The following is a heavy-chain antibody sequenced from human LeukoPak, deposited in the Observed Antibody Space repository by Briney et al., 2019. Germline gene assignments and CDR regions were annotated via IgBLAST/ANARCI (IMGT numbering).Heavy chain of an antibody. V-gene: IGHV1-18*01. CDR1: GYTFTSYG. Sequence: ASVKVSCKASGYTFTSYGISWVRQAPGQGLEWMGWISAYNGNTNYAQKLQGRVTMTTDTSTSTAYMELRSLRSDDTAVYYCAREENYDSSGYYQYYFDYWGQGTLVTVSS. CDR2: ISAYNGNT. J-gene: IGHJ4*02. CDR3: AREENYDSSGYYQYYFDY. D-gene: IGHD3-22*01.